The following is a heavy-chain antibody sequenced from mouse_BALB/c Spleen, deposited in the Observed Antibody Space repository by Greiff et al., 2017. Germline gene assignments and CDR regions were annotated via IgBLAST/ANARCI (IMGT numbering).Heavy chain of an antibody. CDR1: GFTFNSFG. J-gene: IGHJ4*01. V-gene: IGHV5-17*02. D-gene: IGHD2-10*02. Sequence: EVKLVESGGGLVQPGGSRKLSCAASGFTFNSFGMHWVRQDPEKGLEWVAYISSGSSTIYYADTVKGRFTISRDNPKNTLFLQMTSLRSEDTAMYYCAMYGNYAMDYWGQGTSVTVSS. CDR2: ISSGSSTI. CDR3: AMYGNYAMDY.